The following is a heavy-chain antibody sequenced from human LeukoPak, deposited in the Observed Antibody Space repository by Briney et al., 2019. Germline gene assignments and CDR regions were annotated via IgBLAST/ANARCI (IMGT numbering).Heavy chain of an antibody. J-gene: IGHJ4*02. CDR1: GGSISSGGYS. CDR2: IYHSGST. CDR3: ARGGRKYYYDSSGYYFDY. D-gene: IGHD3-22*01. Sequence: PSQTLSLTCAVSGGSISSGGYSWSWIRQPPGKGLEWIGDIYHSGSTYYNPSLKSRVTMSVDRSKNQFSLKLTSVTAADTAVYYCARGGRKYYYDSSGYYFDYWGQGTLVTVSS. V-gene: IGHV4-30-2*01.